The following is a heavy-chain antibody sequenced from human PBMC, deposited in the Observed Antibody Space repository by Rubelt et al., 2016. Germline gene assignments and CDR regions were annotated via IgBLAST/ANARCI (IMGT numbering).Heavy chain of an antibody. CDR3: ARGDIAAAGAPFDY. J-gene: IGHJ4*02. V-gene: IGHV4-34*01. CDR2: INHSGST. CDR1: GGSFSDHH. D-gene: IGHD6-13*01. Sequence: QVQLKQWGTGLLRPSETLSLTCAVYGGSFSDHHWSWLRQPPGKGLEWIGEINHSGSTNYNPSLKSRVTISVDTSKNQLSLKLSSVTAAGTAVYYCARGDIAAAGAPFDYWGQGTLVTVSS.